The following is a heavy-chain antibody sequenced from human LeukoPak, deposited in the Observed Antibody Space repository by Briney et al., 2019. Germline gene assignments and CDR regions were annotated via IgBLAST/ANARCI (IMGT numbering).Heavy chain of an antibody. Sequence: PSETLSLTCTVSGGSISSSSYYWGWIRQPPGKGLEWIGSIYYSGSTYYNPSLKSRVTISVDTSKNQFSLKLSSVTAADTAVYYCALASPCYFDYWGQGTLVTVSS. CDR2: IYYSGST. CDR1: GGSISSSSYY. J-gene: IGHJ4*02. CDR3: ALASPCYFDY. V-gene: IGHV4-39*01.